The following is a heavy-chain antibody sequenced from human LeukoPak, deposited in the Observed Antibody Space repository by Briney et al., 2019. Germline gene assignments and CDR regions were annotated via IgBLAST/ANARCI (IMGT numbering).Heavy chain of an antibody. D-gene: IGHD3-22*01. Sequence: SETLSLTCAVYGGSFSGYYWSWIRQPPGKGLEWIGEINHSGSTNYNPSLKSRVTISVDTSKNQFSLKLSSVTAADTAVYYCARAEHDSSGYYYGYYYMDVWGKGTTVTVSS. V-gene: IGHV4-34*01. J-gene: IGHJ6*03. CDR1: GGSFSGYY. CDR2: INHSGST. CDR3: ARAEHDSSGYYYGYYYMDV.